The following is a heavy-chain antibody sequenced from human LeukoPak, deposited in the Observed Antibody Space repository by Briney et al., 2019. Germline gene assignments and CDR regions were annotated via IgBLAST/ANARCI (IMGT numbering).Heavy chain of an antibody. D-gene: IGHD6-19*01. V-gene: IGHV3-21*01. Sequence: GGSLRLSCAASGFTFSSYSMNWVRQAPGKGLEWVSSISSSSSYIYYADSVKGRFTISRDNAKNSLYLQMNSLRADDTAVYYCARGIAVADFDYWGQGTLVTVSS. J-gene: IGHJ4*02. CDR2: ISSSSSYI. CDR3: ARGIAVADFDY. CDR1: GFTFSSYS.